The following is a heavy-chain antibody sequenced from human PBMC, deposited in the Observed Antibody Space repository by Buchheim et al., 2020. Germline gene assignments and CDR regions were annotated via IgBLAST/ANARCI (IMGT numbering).Heavy chain of an antibody. D-gene: IGHD6-6*01. J-gene: IGHJ4*02. V-gene: IGHV3-33*01. Sequence: QVQLVESGGGVVQPGRSLRLSCAASGFTFSSYGMHWVRQAPGKGLEWVADIWYDGSNKYYADSVKGRFTISRDNSTNTLYLQMNSLRAEDTAVYYCARGRADIAARPGSYYFDYWGQGTL. CDR2: IWYDGSNK. CDR3: ARGRADIAARPGSYYFDY. CDR1: GFTFSSYG.